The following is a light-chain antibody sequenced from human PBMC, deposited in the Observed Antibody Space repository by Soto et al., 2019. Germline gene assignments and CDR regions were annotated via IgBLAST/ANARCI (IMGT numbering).Light chain of an antibody. J-gene: IGKJ2*01. CDR1: ESIGTY. Sequence: DIQMTQSPSSLSASMGDTVTITCRASESIGTYLNWYQHKPGTAPKLLLVASSRLESGVPSRFSGSRSGPDFTLASSRLQPEDFSTYFCQQSYSPPYTFGQGTNLEVK. V-gene: IGKV1-39*01. CDR3: QQSYSPPYT. CDR2: ASS.